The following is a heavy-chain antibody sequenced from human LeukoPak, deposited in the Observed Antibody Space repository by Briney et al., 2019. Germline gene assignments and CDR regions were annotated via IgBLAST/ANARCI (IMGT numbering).Heavy chain of an antibody. CDR1: GGSISSTSYY. J-gene: IGHJ5*02. D-gene: IGHD5-24*01. Sequence: SETLSLTCTVSGGSISSTSYYWGWIRQPPGKGLEWIGSIYYSGSPYYNPSLKSRVTISVDTSKNHFSLTLSSVTAADTAVYYCARRTSMATRTNWFDPWGQGTLVTVSS. V-gene: IGHV4-39*01. CDR2: IYYSGSP. CDR3: ARRTSMATRTNWFDP.